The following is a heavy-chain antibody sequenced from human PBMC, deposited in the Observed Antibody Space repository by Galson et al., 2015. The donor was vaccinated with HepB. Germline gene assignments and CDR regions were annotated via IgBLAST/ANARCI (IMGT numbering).Heavy chain of an antibody. CDR1: GFIFSSHS. V-gene: IGHV3-30*04. J-gene: IGHJ5*02. Sequence: SLRLSCAASGFIFSSHSFHWVRQTPGRGLEWLAIISNDGTDKDYTDSVKGRLTISRDNSKNALYLQMNSLGTEDSAVYYCARGTYSAGGYSFLIASWGRGTLVTVSS. D-gene: IGHD3-22*01. CDR3: ARGTYSAGGYSFLIAS. CDR2: ISNDGTDK.